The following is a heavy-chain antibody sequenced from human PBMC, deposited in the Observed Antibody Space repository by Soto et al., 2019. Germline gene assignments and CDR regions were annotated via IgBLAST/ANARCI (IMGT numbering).Heavy chain of an antibody. CDR1: GYTFTSYY. V-gene: IGHV1-46*01. CDR3: ARDRSEQWLVPSLYYYYYGMDG. J-gene: IGHJ6*02. D-gene: IGHD6-19*01. Sequence: ASVKVSCKASGYTFTSYYMHWVRQAPGQGLEWMGIINPSGGSTSYAQKFQGRVTMTRDTSTSTVYMELSSLRSEDTAVYYCARDRSEQWLVPSLYYYYYGMDGRGQGTKVTVSS. CDR2: INPSGGST.